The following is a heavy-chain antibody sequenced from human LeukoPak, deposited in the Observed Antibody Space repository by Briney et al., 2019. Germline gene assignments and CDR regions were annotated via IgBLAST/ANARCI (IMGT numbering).Heavy chain of an antibody. Sequence: GGSLRLSCAASEFTFSSYSMSWVRQAPGKGLVWVSRINSDGSSTSYADSVKGRFTISRDNAKNTLYLQMNSLRAEDTAVYYCAGGAFRYYYYMDVWGKGTTVTVSS. D-gene: IGHD2-21*01. V-gene: IGHV3-74*01. J-gene: IGHJ6*03. CDR2: INSDGSST. CDR3: AGGAFRYYYYMDV. CDR1: EFTFSSYS.